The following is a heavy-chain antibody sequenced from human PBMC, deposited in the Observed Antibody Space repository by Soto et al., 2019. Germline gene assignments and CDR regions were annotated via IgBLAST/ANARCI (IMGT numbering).Heavy chain of an antibody. Sequence: KTSETLSLTCTVSGGSISSYYWSWIRQPPGKGLEWIGYIYYSGSTNYNPSLKSRVTISVDTSKNQFSLKLSSVTAADTAVYYCAREVRVDTAMVTDWFDPWGQGTLVTVSS. D-gene: IGHD5-18*01. CDR1: GGSISSYY. CDR3: AREVRVDTAMVTDWFDP. CDR2: IYYSGST. J-gene: IGHJ5*02. V-gene: IGHV4-59*01.